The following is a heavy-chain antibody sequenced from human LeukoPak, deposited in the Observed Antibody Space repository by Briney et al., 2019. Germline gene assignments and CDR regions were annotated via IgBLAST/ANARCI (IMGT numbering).Heavy chain of an antibody. V-gene: IGHV1-2*02. CDR3: ARAAPRDYAGGSWFFDWFDP. D-gene: IGHD2-15*01. J-gene: IGHJ5*02. CDR1: GYTFTGYY. Sequence: ASVKVSCKASGYTFTGYYMHWVRQAPGQGLEWMGLINPSSGGTNSAQQFQGRVTMARDTSTSTAYMELRRLTSDDTAMYYCARAAPRDYAGGSWFFDWFDPWGQGTLVTVSS. CDR2: INPSSGGT.